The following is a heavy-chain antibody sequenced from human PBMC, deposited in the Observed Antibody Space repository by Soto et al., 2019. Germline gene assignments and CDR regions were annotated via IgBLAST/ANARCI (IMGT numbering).Heavy chain of an antibody. CDR1: GGSITIGTDY. V-gene: IGHV4-39*01. CDR3: ARHGSGSYYNNWFDP. CDR2: IHYSGTT. Sequence: SETLSLSCDVSGGSITIGTDYWGWIRQPPGKGLEWIGNIHYSGTTNYNPSLKSRLSISVDTSKNQFSLKLSSVTAADTAVYYCARHGSGSYYNNWFDPWGQGSLVTVSS. D-gene: IGHD3-10*01. J-gene: IGHJ5*02.